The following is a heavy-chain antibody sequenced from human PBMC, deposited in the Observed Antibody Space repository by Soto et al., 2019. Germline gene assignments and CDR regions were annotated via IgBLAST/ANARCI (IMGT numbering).Heavy chain of an antibody. V-gene: IGHV3-9*01. CDR1: GFTFDDYA. J-gene: IGHJ6*02. CDR2: ISWNSGSI. Sequence: EVQLVESGGGLVQPGRSLRLSCAASGFTFDDYAMHWVRQAPGKGLEWVSGISWNSGSIGYADSVKGRFTISRDNAKNPLYLQMNSLRAEGTALYYCAKDIGGYCSGGSCYYYGMDVWGQGTTVTVSS. D-gene: IGHD2-15*01. CDR3: AKDIGGYCSGGSCYYYGMDV.